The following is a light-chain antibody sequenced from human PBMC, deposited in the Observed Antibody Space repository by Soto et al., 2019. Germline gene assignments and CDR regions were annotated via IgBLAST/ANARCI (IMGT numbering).Light chain of an antibody. CDR3: QQYGSSPRT. J-gene: IGKJ1*01. CDR1: QSISSW. Sequence: DIQMTQSPSTLSASVGDRVTITCRASQSISSWLAWYQQKPGKAPKLLIYKASSLESGVPSRFSGSGSGTEFTLTISRLEPEDFAVYYCQQYGSSPRTFGQGTKVDI. V-gene: IGKV1-5*03. CDR2: KAS.